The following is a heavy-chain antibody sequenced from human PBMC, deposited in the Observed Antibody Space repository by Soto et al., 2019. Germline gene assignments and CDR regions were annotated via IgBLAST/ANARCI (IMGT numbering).Heavy chain of an antibody. Sequence: SETLSLTCTVSGGSVSSGSYYWSWIRQPPGKGLEWIGYIYYSGSTNYNPSLKSRVTISVDTSKNQFSLKLSSVTAADTAVYYCASGDDYGDYGFDYWGQGTLVTVS. CDR2: IYYSGST. CDR1: GGSVSSGSYY. V-gene: IGHV4-61*01. CDR3: ASGDDYGDYGFDY. D-gene: IGHD4-17*01. J-gene: IGHJ4*02.